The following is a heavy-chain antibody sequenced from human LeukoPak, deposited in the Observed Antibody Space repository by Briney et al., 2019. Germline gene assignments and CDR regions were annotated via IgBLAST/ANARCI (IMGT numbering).Heavy chain of an antibody. CDR1: GVSISSSSYY. CDR2: IYYSGST. V-gene: IGHV4-39*07. J-gene: IGHJ3*02. D-gene: IGHD3-22*01. Sequence: PSETLSLTCTVSGVSISSSSYYWGWIRQPPGKGLEWIGSIYYSGSTYYNPSLKSRVTISVDTSKNQFSLKLSSVTAADTAVYYCARAKFDSSRYYYRGFDIWGQGTMVTVSS. CDR3: ARAKFDSSRYYYRGFDI.